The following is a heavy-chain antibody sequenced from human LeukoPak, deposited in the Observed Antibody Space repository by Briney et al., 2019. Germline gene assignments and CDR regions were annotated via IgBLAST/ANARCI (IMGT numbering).Heavy chain of an antibody. CDR3: AKDIGALWFGELLFDY. J-gene: IGHJ4*02. V-gene: IGHV3-9*01. Sequence: PGGSLRLSCAASGFTFVDYAMHWVRQAPGKGLEWVSGISWNSGSIGYADSVKGRFTISRDNAKNSLYLQMNSLRAEDTALYYCAKDIGALWFGELLFDYWGQGTLVTVSS. D-gene: IGHD3-10*01. CDR1: GFTFVDYA. CDR2: ISWNSGSI.